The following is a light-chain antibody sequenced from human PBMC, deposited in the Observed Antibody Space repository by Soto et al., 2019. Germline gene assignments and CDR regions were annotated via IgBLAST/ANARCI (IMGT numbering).Light chain of an antibody. CDR3: QEYNSYPVS. V-gene: IGKV1-5*01. J-gene: IGKJ5*01. CDR2: DAS. Sequence: IQVSQSPATLSGFVVDRVTSSCRARQSIGTWLAWYQQKPGKAPKLLIYDASTLESGVPSRFSGSGSGTEFTLTISSLQPEDVATYYCQEYNSYPVSFGQGTRLEIK. CDR1: QSIGTW.